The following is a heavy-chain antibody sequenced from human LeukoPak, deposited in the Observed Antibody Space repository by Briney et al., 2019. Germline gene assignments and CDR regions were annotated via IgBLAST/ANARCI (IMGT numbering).Heavy chain of an antibody. V-gene: IGHV3-23*01. CDR1: GFTFSNYA. J-gene: IGHJ4*02. CDR2: ISGSGGST. D-gene: IGHD3-9*01. Sequence: TGGALRLSCAASGFTFSNYAMSWVRQAPGKGLEWGSAISGSGGSTYYADSVKGRFTISRDNSKNTLYLQMNSLRAEDTAVYYCAKDPTLRYFDWLLYTGGYFDYWGQGTLVTVSS. CDR3: AKDPTLRYFDWLLYTGGYFDY.